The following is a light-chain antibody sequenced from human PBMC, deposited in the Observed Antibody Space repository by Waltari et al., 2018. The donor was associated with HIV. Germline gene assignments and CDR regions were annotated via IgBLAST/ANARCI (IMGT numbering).Light chain of an antibody. Sequence: QSVLTQPPSASGTPGQRVTISCSGRGSNIGSNYVYWYQQLPGTAPKLLIYRNKQRPSGVPDRFSGSKSGTSASLAISGLRAEDEADYYCAAWDDSLSVWVFGGGTKLTVL. CDR1: GSNIGSNY. V-gene: IGLV1-47*01. CDR3: AAWDDSLSVWV. J-gene: IGLJ3*02. CDR2: RNK.